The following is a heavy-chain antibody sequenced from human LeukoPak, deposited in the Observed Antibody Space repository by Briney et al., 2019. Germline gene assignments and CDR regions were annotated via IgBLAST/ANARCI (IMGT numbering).Heavy chain of an antibody. J-gene: IGHJ4*02. CDR3: ARDQGGSYYYGSGGDY. CDR1: GFTFSDYY. CDR2: ISSSGSTI. D-gene: IGHD3-10*01. Sequence: GGSLRLSCAASGFTFSDYYMSWMRQAPGKGLEWVSYISSSGSTIYYADSVKGRFTISRDNAKNSLYLQMNSLRAEDTAVYYCARDQGGSYYYGSGGDYWGQGTLVTVSS. V-gene: IGHV3-11*04.